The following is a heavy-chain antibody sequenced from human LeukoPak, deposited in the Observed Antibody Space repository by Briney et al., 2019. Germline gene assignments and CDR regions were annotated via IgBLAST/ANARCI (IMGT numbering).Heavy chain of an antibody. CDR3: SEEYRLSSHPYYYYPVDL. D-gene: IGHD6-6*01. CDR2: IYYNGIT. J-gene: IGHJ6*04. V-gene: IGHV4-39*07. CDR1: GGSVYSSPYY. Sequence: PSETLSLTCSVSGGSVYSSPYYWGWIRQPPGKGLEWLGSIYYNGITYYNPSLKSRVTISEDTSKNQFSLRLSSVTAADTAIYYCSEEYRLSSHPYYYYPVDLWGKGTPVTVSS.